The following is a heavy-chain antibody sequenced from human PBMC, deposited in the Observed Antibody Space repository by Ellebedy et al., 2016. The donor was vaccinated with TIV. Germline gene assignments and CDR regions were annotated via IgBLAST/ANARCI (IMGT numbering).Heavy chain of an antibody. CDR3: ARRAGGGTYLDS. J-gene: IGHJ4*02. Sequence: GESLKISCAASGFTFDDYGMSWVRQAPGKGLEWVSSINWNGGSTGYADSVKGRFTISRDNAKNSLYLQINSLRAEDTALYYCARRAGGGTYLDSWGQGTLVTVSS. CDR1: GFTFDDYG. D-gene: IGHD3-16*01. CDR2: INWNGGST. V-gene: IGHV3-20*04.